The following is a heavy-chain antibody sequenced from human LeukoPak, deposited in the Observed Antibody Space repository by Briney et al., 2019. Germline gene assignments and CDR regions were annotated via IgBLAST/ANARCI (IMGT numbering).Heavy chain of an antibody. J-gene: IGHJ4*02. Sequence: GGSLRLSCAASKFLFSHFGMHWVRQAPGKGLEWVAVIWSDGSNRYYADSVKGRFTVSRDNSQNMVYLQINDLRPEDTAVYYCAKDAQRGFDYSNSLEKWGQGTLVTVSS. D-gene: IGHD4-11*01. CDR1: KFLFSHFG. V-gene: IGHV3-33*03. CDR2: IWSDGSNR. CDR3: AKDAQRGFDYSNSLEK.